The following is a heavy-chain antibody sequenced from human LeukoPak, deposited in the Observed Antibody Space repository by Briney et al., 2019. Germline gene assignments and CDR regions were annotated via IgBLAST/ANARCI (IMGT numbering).Heavy chain of an antibody. V-gene: IGHV4-34*01. J-gene: IGHJ3*02. CDR3: ASHKSEITFGGVIHDAFDI. CDR2: INHSGST. Sequence: SETLSLTCAVYGGSFSGYYWSWLRQPPGKGLEWIGEINHSGSTNYNPSLKSRVNISVDTSKNQFSLKLSFVTAAGTAVYYWASHKSEITFGGVIHDAFDIWGQGTMVTVSS. D-gene: IGHD3-16*02. CDR1: GGSFSGYY.